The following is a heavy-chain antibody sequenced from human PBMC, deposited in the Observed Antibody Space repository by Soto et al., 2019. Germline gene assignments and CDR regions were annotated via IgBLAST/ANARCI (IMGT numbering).Heavy chain of an antibody. CDR2: MNPNSGNT. CDR3: ARGRLAAGTDY. Sequence: QVQLVQSGAEVKKPGASVKVSCKASGYTFTSYDINWVRQATGQGLEWMGWMNPNSGNTGYAQKFQGRVTRTSNTSISTACMGLSSLRSEGTAVYYCARGRLAAGTDYWGKGTLVTGSS. V-gene: IGHV1-8*01. D-gene: IGHD6-13*01. CDR1: GYTFTSYD. J-gene: IGHJ4*02.